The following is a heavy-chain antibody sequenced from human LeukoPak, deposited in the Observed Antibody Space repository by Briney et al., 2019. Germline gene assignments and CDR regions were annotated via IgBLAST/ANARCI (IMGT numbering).Heavy chain of an antibody. CDR1: GFTFSSYE. Sequence: GGSLRLSCAASGFTFSSYEMNWVPEAPGKGLERVSYISSSGSTIYYADSVKGRFTISRDNAKNSLYLQMNSLRAEETGVYYCAVATIKDYFDYWGQGTLVTVSS. D-gene: IGHD5-24*01. CDR3: AVATIKDYFDY. V-gene: IGHV3-48*03. J-gene: IGHJ4*02. CDR2: ISSSGSTI.